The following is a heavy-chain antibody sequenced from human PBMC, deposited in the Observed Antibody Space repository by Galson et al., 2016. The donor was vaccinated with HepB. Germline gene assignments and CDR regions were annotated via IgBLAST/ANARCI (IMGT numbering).Heavy chain of an antibody. CDR1: GFTLSTYS. J-gene: IGHJ6*02. D-gene: IGHD4-11*01. V-gene: IGHV3-66*01. CDR3: QTTNYYNGLDV. CDR2: IYSGGGT. Sequence: SLRLSCAASGFTLSTYSINWVRQAPGKGLEWASGIYSGGGTYYADSVKGRFTISRDKSKNTLYLQLNSLRAEDTAVYYCQTTNYYNGLDVWGQGTTVTVSS.